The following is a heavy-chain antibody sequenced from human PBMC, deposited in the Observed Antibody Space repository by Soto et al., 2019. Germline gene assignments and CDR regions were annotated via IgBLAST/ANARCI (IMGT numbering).Heavy chain of an antibody. CDR2: ISYDGSNK. J-gene: IGHJ1*01. Sequence: QVQLVESGGGVVQPGRSLRLSCAASGFTFSSYAMHWVRQAPGKGLEWAAVISYDGSNKYYADSVKGRFTISRDNSKNTLYLQMNSLRAEDTAVYYCAGNYGDYVWYFQHWGQGTLVTVSS. D-gene: IGHD4-17*01. CDR3: AGNYGDYVWYFQH. CDR1: GFTFSSYA. V-gene: IGHV3-30-3*01.